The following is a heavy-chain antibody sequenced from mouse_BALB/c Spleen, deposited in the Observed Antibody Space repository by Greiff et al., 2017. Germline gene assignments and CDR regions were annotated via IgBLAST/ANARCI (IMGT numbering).Heavy chain of an antibody. CDR2: INPSSGYT. V-gene: IGHV1-4*02. J-gene: IGHJ4*01. D-gene: IGHD2-1*01. CDR3: ARCGNYLYYAMDD. CDR1: GYTFTSYT. Sequence: VQLQESAAELARPGASVKMSCKASGYTFTSYTMHWVKQRPGQGLEWIGYINPSSGYTEYNQKFKDKTTLTADKSSSTAYMQLSSLTSEDSAVYYCARCGNYLYYAMDDWGQGTSVTVSS.